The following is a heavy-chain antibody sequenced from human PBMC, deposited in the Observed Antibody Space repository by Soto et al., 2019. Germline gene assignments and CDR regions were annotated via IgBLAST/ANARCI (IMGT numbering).Heavy chain of an antibody. CDR3: PRTTGRHLDF. V-gene: IGHV4-39*01. CDR2: IDYSGTA. CDR1: YGSTRLSNVF. Sequence: SETRSQTWTVSYGSTRLSNVFWGWVRQPPGKGLEWIGNIDYSGTAYFNPSLGTRVTFPVDTSKNQFSLTLYSVNAADTAVYYCPRTTGRHLDFWGQGILVTGS. J-gene: IGHJ4*02. D-gene: IGHD4-4*01.